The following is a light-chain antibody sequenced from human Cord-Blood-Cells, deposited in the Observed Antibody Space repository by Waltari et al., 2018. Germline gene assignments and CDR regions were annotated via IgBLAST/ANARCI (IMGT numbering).Light chain of an antibody. J-gene: IGLJ3*02. CDR3: YSAADNNLV. V-gene: IGLV3-27*01. CDR1: VLAIKY. CDR2: KDS. Sequence: SYELTQPSSVSVSPGQTARITCSVDVLAIKYARWFQQKPGQAPVLVIYKDSERPSGIPERFSGSSSGTTVTLTISGAQVEDEADYYCYSAADNNLVFGGGTKLTVL.